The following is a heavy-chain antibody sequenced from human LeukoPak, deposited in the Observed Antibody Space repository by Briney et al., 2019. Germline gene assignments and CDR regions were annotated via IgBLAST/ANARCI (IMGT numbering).Heavy chain of an antibody. CDR3: ASHAQVPSYYYYYYMDV. CDR2: IYYSGST. J-gene: IGHJ6*03. D-gene: IGHD4/OR15-4a*01. V-gene: IGHV4-59*08. Sequence: SETLSLTCTVSGGSISSYYWSWIRQPPGKGLEWIGYIYYSGSTNYNPSLKSRVTISVDTSKNQFSLKLSSVTAADTAVYYCASHAQVPSYYYYYYMDVWGKGTAVTVSS. CDR1: GGSISSYY.